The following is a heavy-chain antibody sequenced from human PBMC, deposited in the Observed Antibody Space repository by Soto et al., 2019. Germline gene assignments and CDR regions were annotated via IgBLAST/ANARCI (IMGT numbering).Heavy chain of an antibody. V-gene: IGHV1-69*06. J-gene: IGHJ6*01. CDR3: ARDLYYYDSSGPSYGMDV. Sequence: SVKVSCKASGGTFSSYAISWVRQAPGQGLEWMGGIIPIFGTANYAQKFQGRVTITADKSTSTAYMELSSLRSEDTAVYYCARDLYYYDSSGPSYGMDVWGQETKVTVSS. D-gene: IGHD3-22*01. CDR1: GGTFSSYA. CDR2: IIPIFGTA.